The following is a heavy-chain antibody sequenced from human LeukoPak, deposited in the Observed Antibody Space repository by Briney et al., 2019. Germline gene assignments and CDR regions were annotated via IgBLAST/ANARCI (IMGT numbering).Heavy chain of an antibody. CDR2: IYHSGST. Sequence: SETLSLTCTVSGGSISSGGYYWSWIRQPPGKGLEWIGYIYHSGSTYYNPSLKSRVTISVDRSKNQFSLKLSSVTAADTAVYYCARGFDAHNAFDIWGQGTMVTVFS. CDR3: ARGFDAHNAFDI. V-gene: IGHV4-30-2*01. J-gene: IGHJ3*02. D-gene: IGHD3-9*01. CDR1: GGSISSGGYY.